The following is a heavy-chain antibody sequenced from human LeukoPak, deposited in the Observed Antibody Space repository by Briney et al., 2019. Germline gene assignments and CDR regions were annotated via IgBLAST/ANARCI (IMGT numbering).Heavy chain of an antibody. CDR1: GGSISSYY. V-gene: IGHV4-59*01. CDR3: ARDRFGGYGAFDI. D-gene: IGHD3-22*01. Sequence: PSETLSLTCTVSGGSISSYYWSWIRQPPGKGLEWIGYIYYSGSTNYNPSLKSRVTISVDTSKNQFSLKLSSVTAADTAVHYCARDRFGGYGAFDIWGQGTMVTVSS. CDR2: IYYSGST. J-gene: IGHJ3*02.